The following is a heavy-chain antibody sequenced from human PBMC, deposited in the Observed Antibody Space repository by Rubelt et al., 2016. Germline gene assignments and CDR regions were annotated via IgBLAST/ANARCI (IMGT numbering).Heavy chain of an antibody. J-gene: IGHJ4*02. D-gene: IGHD3-22*01. V-gene: IGHV1-2*02. CDR3: ARFAIGGHSSGYLFDY. Sequence: QVQLVQSGAEVKKPGASVKVSCKASGYTFTGYYMHWVRQAPGQGLEWMGWINPNSDGTNYAQKLQGRVTITRDTSSSTAYMELSRLRSDDTAVYYCARFAIGGHSSGYLFDYWGQGTLVTVSS. CDR2: INPNSDGT. CDR1: GYTFTGYY.